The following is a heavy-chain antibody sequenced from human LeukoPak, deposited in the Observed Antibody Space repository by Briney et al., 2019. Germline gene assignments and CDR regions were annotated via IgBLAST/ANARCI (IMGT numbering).Heavy chain of an antibody. CDR3: ATLGYCSSTSCYYYYYYYMDV. Sequence: SVKVSCKASGGTFSSYAISWVRQAPGQGLEWMGGIIPIFGTANYAQKFQGRVTITADGSTSTAYMELSSLRSEDTAVYYCATLGYCSSTSCYYYYYYYMDVWGKGTTVTVSS. J-gene: IGHJ6*03. CDR2: IIPIFGTA. V-gene: IGHV1-69*13. CDR1: GGTFSSYA. D-gene: IGHD2-2*01.